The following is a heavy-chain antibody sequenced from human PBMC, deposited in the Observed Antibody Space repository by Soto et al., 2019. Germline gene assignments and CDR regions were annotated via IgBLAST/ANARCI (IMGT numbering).Heavy chain of an antibody. CDR3: AKNQGVELVPLATVDWFDP. V-gene: IGHV3-23*01. CDR1: GFIFENFG. J-gene: IGHJ5*02. Sequence: GGSLRLSCAASGFIFENFGMSWVRQAPGKGLVWISSISGSGFKKYYADSVKGRFTISRDNSKSTVYLELNNLSAEDTAVYHCAKNQGVELVPLATVDWFDPWGQGSVVTVSS. CDR2: ISGSGFKK. D-gene: IGHD1-26*01.